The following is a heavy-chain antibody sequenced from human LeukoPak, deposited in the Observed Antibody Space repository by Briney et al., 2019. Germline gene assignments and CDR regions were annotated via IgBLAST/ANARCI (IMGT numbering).Heavy chain of an antibody. CDR3: ARLLAVAGTSF. J-gene: IGHJ4*02. CDR2: VNSDASTI. CDR1: GFTFSSYW. D-gene: IGHD6-19*01. Sequence: GALRLSCAASGFTFSSYWMHWVRQAPGKGLVWVSRVNSDASTIDCADSVKGRFTMSRDKTKNTLYLHMTSLRAEDTAVYFCARLLAVAGTSFWGQGTLVTVSS. V-gene: IGHV3-74*01.